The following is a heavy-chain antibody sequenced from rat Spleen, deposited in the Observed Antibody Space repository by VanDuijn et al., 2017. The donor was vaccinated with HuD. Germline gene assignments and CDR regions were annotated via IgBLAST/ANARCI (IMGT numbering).Heavy chain of an antibody. CDR2: INSAGST. D-gene: IGHD1-5*01. V-gene: IGHV3-3*01. CDR1: GYSISSSYR. CDR3: ARSEGVHYNLPFAD. J-gene: IGHJ3*01. Sequence: EVQLQESGPGLVKPSQSLSLTCSLNGYSISSSYRWNWIRKLPGNKLDWMGYINSAGSTVYNPSLKSRISITRDTSKNQFFLQVNSVTAEDTATYYCARSEGVHYNLPFADWGQGTLVTVSS.